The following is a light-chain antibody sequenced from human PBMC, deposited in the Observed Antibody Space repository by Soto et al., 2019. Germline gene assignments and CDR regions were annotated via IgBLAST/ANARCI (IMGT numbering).Light chain of an antibody. CDR2: DNN. J-gene: IGLJ1*01. V-gene: IGLV1-51*01. Sequence: QSVLTQPPSVSAAPGQKVSISCSGSSSNIGNNYVSWYQQLPGTAPKLLIYDNNKRPSGIPDRISGSKSGTSATLGITGLQTGDEADYYCGTWDSSLSVYVFGTGTKLTVL. CDR3: GTWDSSLSVYV. CDR1: SSNIGNNY.